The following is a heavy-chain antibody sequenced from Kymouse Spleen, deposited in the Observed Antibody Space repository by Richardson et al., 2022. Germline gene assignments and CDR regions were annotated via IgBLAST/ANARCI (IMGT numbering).Heavy chain of an antibody. J-gene: IGHJ5*02. Sequence: QVQLQESGPGLVKPSETLSLTCTVSGGSVSSGSYYWSWIRQPPGKGLEWIGYIYYSGSTNYNPSLKSRVTISVDTSKNQFSLKLSSVTAADTAVYYCAREAARHNWFDPWGQGTLVTVSS. CDR1: GGSVSSGSYY. CDR2: IYYSGST. V-gene: IGHV4-61*01. D-gene: IGHD6-6*01. CDR3: AREAARHNWFDP.